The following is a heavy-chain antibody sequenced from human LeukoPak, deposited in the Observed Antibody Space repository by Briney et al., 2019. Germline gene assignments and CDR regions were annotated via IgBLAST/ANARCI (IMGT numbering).Heavy chain of an antibody. CDR3: TGNLLLWFGELFDY. Sequence: GGSLRLSCAASGFTFSNAWMSWVRQAPGKGLEWVGRIKSKTDGGTTDYAAPVKGRFTISRDDSKNTLYLQMNSPKTEDTAVYYCTGNLLLWFGELFDYWGQGTLVTVSS. CDR1: GFTFSNAW. D-gene: IGHD3-10*01. V-gene: IGHV3-15*01. J-gene: IGHJ4*02. CDR2: IKSKTDGGTT.